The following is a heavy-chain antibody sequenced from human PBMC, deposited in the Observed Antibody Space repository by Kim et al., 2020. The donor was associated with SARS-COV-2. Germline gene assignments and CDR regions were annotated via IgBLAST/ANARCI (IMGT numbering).Heavy chain of an antibody. CDR2: IHPGDSDI. CDR3: GSGYHYFDY. CDR1: GYSFSNYW. D-gene: IGHD5-12*01. Sequence: GESLKISCKGSGYSFSNYWIGWVRQMPGKGLEWMGIIHPGDSDIRYSPSFQGQVTISADKSISIAYLQWSSLKASDTAMYYCGSGYHYFDYWGQGTLVTVSS. V-gene: IGHV5-51*01. J-gene: IGHJ4*02.